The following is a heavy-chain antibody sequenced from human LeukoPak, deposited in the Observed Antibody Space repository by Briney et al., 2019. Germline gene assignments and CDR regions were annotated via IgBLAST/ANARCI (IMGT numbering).Heavy chain of an antibody. J-gene: IGHJ4*02. CDR2: MFSGGST. Sequence: GGSLRLSCASSGFTVRSTFMSWVRQAPGKGLEWVSAMFSGGSTYYADSVKGRFTISRDSPKDTLHLQMNSLRVDDTAVYYCCGWEDPFDYWGQGTPVTVSS. CDR1: GFTVRSTF. CDR3: CGWEDPFDY. V-gene: IGHV3-53*01. D-gene: IGHD6-19*01.